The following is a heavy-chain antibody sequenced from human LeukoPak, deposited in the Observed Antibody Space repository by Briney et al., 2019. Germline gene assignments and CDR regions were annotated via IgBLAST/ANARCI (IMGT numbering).Heavy chain of an antibody. CDR2: IGTAGDT. CDR1: GFTFCSYD. D-gene: IGHD4-17*01. CDR3: AKATVTGYFDY. V-gene: IGHV3-13*04. J-gene: IGHJ4*02. Sequence: GGSLRLSCAASGFTFCSYDMHWVRQATGKGLEWVSAIGTAGDTYYPGSVKGRFTISRENAKNSLYLQMNSLRAGDTAVYYCAKATVTGYFDYWGQGTLVTVSS.